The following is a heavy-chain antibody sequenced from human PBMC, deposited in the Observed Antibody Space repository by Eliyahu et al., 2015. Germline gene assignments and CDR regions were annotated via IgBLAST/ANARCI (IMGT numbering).Heavy chain of an antibody. D-gene: IGHD2-2*01. CDR2: ISSNGGST. Sequence: EVQLVESGGGLVQPGGSLRLSCSAXGFXFSSYAMPXVRXXXGKGLEYVSAISSNGGSTYYADSVKGRFTISRDNSKNTLYLQMSSLRAEDTAVYYCVKDRVGRARDIVVVPAATREEYFQHWGQGTLVTVSS. CDR1: GFXFSSYA. J-gene: IGHJ1*01. V-gene: IGHV3-64D*06. CDR3: VKDRVGRARDIVVVPAATREEYFQH.